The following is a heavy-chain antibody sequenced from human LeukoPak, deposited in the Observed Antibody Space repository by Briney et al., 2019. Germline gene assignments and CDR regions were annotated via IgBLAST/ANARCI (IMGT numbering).Heavy chain of an antibody. CDR1: GFSLSDYY. J-gene: IGHJ6*03. CDR3: ARDRGIVGTTGYYYMDV. Sequence: PGGSLRLSCVASGFSLSDYYTCWIRQAPGKGLEWVSYIGSTIYYADSVKGRLTISRDNAKNSLYLQMNSLRAEDTAVYYCARDRGIVGTTGYYYMDVWGKGTTVTVSS. V-gene: IGHV3-11*04. D-gene: IGHD1-26*01. CDR2: IGSTI.